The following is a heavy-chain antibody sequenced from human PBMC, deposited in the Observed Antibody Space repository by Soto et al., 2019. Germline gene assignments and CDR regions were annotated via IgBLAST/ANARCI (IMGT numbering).Heavy chain of an antibody. J-gene: IGHJ5*02. Sequence: SETLSLTCTVSRGSSNSYYWSWIRQPPGKGLEWIGYIYYSGSTNYNPSLKSRVTISVDTSKNQFSLKLSSVTAADTAVYYCARDNRAYDYVCVSCRYNCLDP. CDR2: IYYSGST. D-gene: IGHD3-16*02. V-gene: IGHV4-59*01. CDR1: RGSSNSYY. CDR3: ARDNRAYDYVCVSCRYNCLDP.